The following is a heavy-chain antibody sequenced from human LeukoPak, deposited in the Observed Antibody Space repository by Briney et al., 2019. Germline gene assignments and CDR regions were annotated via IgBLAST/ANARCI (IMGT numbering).Heavy chain of an antibody. CDR3: ARDRGPYSPSSIASRWFDP. CDR2: ISSSSSTI. CDR1: GFTFSSYS. V-gene: IGHV3-48*04. J-gene: IGHJ5*02. Sequence: GGSLRLSCAASGFTFSSYSMNWVRQAPGKGLEWVSYISSSSSTIYYADSVKGRFTISRDNAKNSLYLQMNSLRAEDTAVYYCARDRGPYSPSSIASRWFDPWGQGTLVTVSS. D-gene: IGHD1-26*01.